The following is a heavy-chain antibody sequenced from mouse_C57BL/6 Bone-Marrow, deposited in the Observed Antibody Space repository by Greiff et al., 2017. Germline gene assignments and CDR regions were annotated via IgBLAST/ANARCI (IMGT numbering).Heavy chain of an antibody. J-gene: IGHJ2*01. D-gene: IGHD2-2*01. Sequence: VQLQQPGAELVKPGASVKMSCKASGYTFTSYWITWVKQRPGQGLEWIGDIYPGSGSTNYNEKFKSKATLTVDTSSSTAYMQLSSLTSEDSAVYYCARRERLRQRRPYYVDDWGQGTTLTVSS. CDR1: GYTFTSYW. CDR2: IYPGSGST. CDR3: ARRERLRQRRPYYVDD. V-gene: IGHV1-55*01.